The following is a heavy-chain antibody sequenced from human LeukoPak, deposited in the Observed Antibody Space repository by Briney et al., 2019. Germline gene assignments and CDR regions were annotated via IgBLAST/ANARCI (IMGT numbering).Heavy chain of an antibody. CDR2: INHSGST. Sequence: SETLSLTCAVYGGSFSGYYWSWIRQPPGKGLEWIGEINHSGSTNYNPSLKSRVTISVDTSKNQFSLKLSSVTAADTAVYYCARRYYGSGRIDYWGQGTLVTVSS. CDR3: ARRYYGSGRIDY. V-gene: IGHV4-34*01. D-gene: IGHD3-10*01. CDR1: GGSFSGYY. J-gene: IGHJ4*02.